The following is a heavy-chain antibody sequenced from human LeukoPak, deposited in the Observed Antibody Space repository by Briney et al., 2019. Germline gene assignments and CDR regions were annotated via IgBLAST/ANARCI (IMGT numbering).Heavy chain of an antibody. D-gene: IGHD5-24*01. CDR2: LYSGGGT. CDR1: GFIVSSIY. V-gene: IGHV3-66*01. J-gene: IGHJ4*02. CDR3: ARDQGVEKATFDY. Sequence: GGSLRLSCAASGFIVSSIYMSWVRQAPGKGLEWVSALYSGGGTYYADSLKGRFTTSRDNSNNTLYLQMNSLRPEGTAVYYCARDQGVEKATFDYWAQGALVTVSS.